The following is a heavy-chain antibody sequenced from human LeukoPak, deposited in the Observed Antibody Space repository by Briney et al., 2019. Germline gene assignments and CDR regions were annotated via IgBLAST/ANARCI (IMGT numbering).Heavy chain of an antibody. V-gene: IGHV1-69*13. CDR2: IIPIFGTA. CDR1: GGTFSSYA. D-gene: IGHD5-18*01. CDR3: VSAMVNNAFDI. J-gene: IGHJ3*02. Sequence: ASVKVSCKASGGTFSSYAISWVRQAPGQGLEWMGGIIPIFGTANYAQKFQGRVTITADESTSTAYMELSSLRSEDTAVYYCVSAMVNNAFDIWGQGTMVTVSS.